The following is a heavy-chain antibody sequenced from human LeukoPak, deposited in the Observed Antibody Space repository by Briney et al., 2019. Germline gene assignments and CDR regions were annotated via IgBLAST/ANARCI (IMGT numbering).Heavy chain of an antibody. CDR3: ARASGDGESPQDYFDY. CDR2: INPNSGGT. CDR1: GGTFSSYA. Sequence: ASVKVSCKASGGTFSSYAISWVRQAPGQGLEWMGWINPNSGGTNYAQKFQGWVTMTRDTSISTAYMELSRLRSDDTAVYCCARASGDGESPQDYFDYWGQGTLVTVSS. V-gene: IGHV1-2*04. J-gene: IGHJ4*02. D-gene: IGHD3-10*01.